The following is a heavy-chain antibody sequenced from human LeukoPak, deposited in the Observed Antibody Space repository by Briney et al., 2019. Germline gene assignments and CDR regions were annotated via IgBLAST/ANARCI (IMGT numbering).Heavy chain of an antibody. D-gene: IGHD6-13*01. CDR2: IFYSGTT. CDR3: ARAAAPIFFFDY. Sequence: PSETLSLTCTVSGLSVRIAYYWGWVRQSPGKGLEWIGTIFYSGTTYYNPSLKSRVTISLDTSKNHFSLRLTSVTAADTAIYYCARAAAPIFFFDYWGQGALVTVSS. J-gene: IGHJ4*02. V-gene: IGHV4-38-2*02. CDR1: GLSVRIAYY.